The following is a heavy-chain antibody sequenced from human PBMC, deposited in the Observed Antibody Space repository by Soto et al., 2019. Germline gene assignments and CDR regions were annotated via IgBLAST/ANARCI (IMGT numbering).Heavy chain of an antibody. V-gene: IGHV4-34*01. CDR3: ARGGLLRYFDWLLSPRKTGGFDY. J-gene: IGHJ4*02. Sequence: SETLSLTCAVYGGSFSGYYWSWIRQPPGKGLEWIGEINHSGSTNYNPSLKSRVTISVDTSKNQFSLKLSSVTAADTAVYYCARGGLLRYFDWLLSPRKTGGFDYWGQGTLVTVSS. CDR2: INHSGST. D-gene: IGHD3-9*01. CDR1: GGSFSGYY.